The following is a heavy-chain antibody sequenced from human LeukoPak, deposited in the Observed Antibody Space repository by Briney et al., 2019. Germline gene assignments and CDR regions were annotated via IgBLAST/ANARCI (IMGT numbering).Heavy chain of an antibody. D-gene: IGHD6-19*01. Sequence: GGSLRLSCAASGFNFSSYAMHWVRQAPGKGLEWVAVISYDGSNKYYADSVKGRFTISRDNSKNTLYLQMNSLRAEDTAVYYCARDLIAVAGTHYYYYYGMDVWGQGTTVTVSS. CDR1: GFNFSSYA. CDR2: ISYDGSNK. J-gene: IGHJ6*02. CDR3: ARDLIAVAGTHYYYYYGMDV. V-gene: IGHV3-30-3*01.